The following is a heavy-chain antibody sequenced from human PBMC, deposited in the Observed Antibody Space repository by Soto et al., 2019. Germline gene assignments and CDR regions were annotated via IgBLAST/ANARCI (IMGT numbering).Heavy chain of an antibody. D-gene: IGHD2-15*01. V-gene: IGHV3-23*01. J-gene: IGHJ4*02. CDR1: GFTFKRYA. Sequence: EVQVLESGGGLVQPGGSLRLSCTASGFTFKRYAMSWVRQAPGKGLEWVLVISGSGGRIYYAESVKGRFTISRDNSKNMLYLQMNSLRVEDTAVYYCAKDRCSGGSCDSWDSWGQGTPVTVSS. CDR2: ISGSGGRI. CDR3: AKDRCSGGSCDSWDS.